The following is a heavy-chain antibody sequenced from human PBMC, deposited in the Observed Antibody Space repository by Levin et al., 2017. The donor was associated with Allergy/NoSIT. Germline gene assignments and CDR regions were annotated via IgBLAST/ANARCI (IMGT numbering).Heavy chain of an antibody. CDR2: INPNSGAT. V-gene: IGHV1-2*02. D-gene: IGHD2-2*01. Sequence: ASVKVSCKASGYTFTDYYMHWVRQAPGQGLEWMGWINPNSGATYYAETFQGRVTMTSDTSISTAYMELSRLTSDDTAVYYCAAASADWGSGSFDYWGQGTLVTVSS. CDR3: AAASADWGSGSFDY. CDR1: GYTFTDYY. J-gene: IGHJ4*02.